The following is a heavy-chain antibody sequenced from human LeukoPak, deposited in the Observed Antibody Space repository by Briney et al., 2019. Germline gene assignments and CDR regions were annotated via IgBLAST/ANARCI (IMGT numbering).Heavy chain of an antibody. D-gene: IGHD5-18*01. CDR2: INPSGGST. Sequence: ASVKVSCKAPGYTFTSYYMHWVRQAPGQGLEWMGIINPSGGSTSYAQKFQGRVTMTRDMSTSTVYMELSSLRSEDTAVYYCARVHARGYSYGWDYYYYMDVWGQGTLVTVSS. V-gene: IGHV1-46*01. J-gene: IGHJ6*03. CDR3: ARVHARGYSYGWDYYYYMDV. CDR1: GYTFTSYY.